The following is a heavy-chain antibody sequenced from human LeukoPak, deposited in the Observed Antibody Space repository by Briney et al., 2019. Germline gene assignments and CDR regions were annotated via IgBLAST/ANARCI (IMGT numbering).Heavy chain of an antibody. CDR3: ASPSSSSSTYDY. J-gene: IGHJ4*02. Sequence: SETLSLTCTISGDSISSSSYYWGWIRQPPGKGLEWIGSIHYSGTTYYNPSLKSRVTILVDTSKNQFSLKLRSVTAADTAVYYCASPSSSSSTYDYWGQGTLVTVSS. D-gene: IGHD6-6*01. CDR1: GDSISSSSYY. CDR2: IHYSGTT. V-gene: IGHV4-39*01.